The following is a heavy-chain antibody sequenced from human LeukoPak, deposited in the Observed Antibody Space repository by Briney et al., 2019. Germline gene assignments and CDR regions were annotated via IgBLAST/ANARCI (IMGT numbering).Heavy chain of an antibody. CDR2: IYYGGST. V-gene: IGHV4-59*01. CDR1: GGSISSYF. D-gene: IGHD5-18*01. CDR3: ATSVDTSMGHYYYYYMDV. Sequence: SETLSLTCTVSGGSISSYFWTWIRQPPGKGLEWIGYIYYGGSTNYNPSLRSRVTISVDTSKNQFSLKLSSVTAADTAVYYCATSVDTSMGHYYYYYMDVWGQGTMVTVSS. J-gene: IGHJ6*03.